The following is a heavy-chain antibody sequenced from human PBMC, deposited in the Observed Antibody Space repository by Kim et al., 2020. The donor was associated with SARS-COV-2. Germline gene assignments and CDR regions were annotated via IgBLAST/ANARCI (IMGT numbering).Heavy chain of an antibody. J-gene: IGHJ4*02. Sequence: YYNTSLKSRGTISVDTSKNQVSLKLSSVTAADTAVYYCARDLLSPGQEERWGQGTLVTVSS. V-gene: IGHV4-39*02. CDR3: ARDLLSPGQEER.